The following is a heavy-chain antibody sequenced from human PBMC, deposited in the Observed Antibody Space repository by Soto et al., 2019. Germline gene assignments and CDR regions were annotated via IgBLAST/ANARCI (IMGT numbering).Heavy chain of an antibody. V-gene: IGHV3-74*01. CDR2: INSDGYST. J-gene: IGHJ6*02. Sequence: EVQLVESGGGLVQPGGSLRLSCAASGFTFSSYWMHWVRQAPGKGLVWVSRINSDGYSTSYADSVKGRFAISRDNAKNTLYLQVNSLRAEDTAVYYCARDRCSGGSCYYGMDVWGQGTTVTVSS. D-gene: IGHD2-15*01. CDR1: GFTFSSYW. CDR3: ARDRCSGGSCYYGMDV.